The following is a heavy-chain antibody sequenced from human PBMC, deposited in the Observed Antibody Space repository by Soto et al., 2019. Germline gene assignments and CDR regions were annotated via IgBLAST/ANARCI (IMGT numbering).Heavy chain of an antibody. CDR2: VYFSGST. D-gene: IGHD3-16*01. CDR1: GGSISSGNFY. J-gene: IGHJ4*02. V-gene: IGHV4-39*01. CDR3: ARHTLERNNPDCFDY. Sequence: KSSETLSLTCTVSGGSISSGNFYWGWVRQAPGKGLEWIGNVYFSGSTHYNSSLKSRVSQSVDTSKNQFSLKLSSVTAADTAVYYCARHTLERNNPDCFDYWGQGTLVTVSS.